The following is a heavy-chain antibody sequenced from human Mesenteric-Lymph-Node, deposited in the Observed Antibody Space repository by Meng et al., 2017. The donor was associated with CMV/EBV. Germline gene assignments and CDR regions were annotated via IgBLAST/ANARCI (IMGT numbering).Heavy chain of an antibody. Sequence: LKISCAASGFTFSGYPMHWVRQAPGKGLDWVTFISYDGSNKYYADSVKGRFTISRDKSKNTLYLQMNSLRNEDTAMYYCARDRGGDGSYDFWSGYRGDAFDIWGQGTMVTVSS. J-gene: IGHJ3*02. CDR2: ISYDGSNK. D-gene: IGHD3-3*01. V-gene: IGHV3-30*04. CDR1: GFTFSGYP. CDR3: ARDRGGDGSYDFWSGYRGDAFDI.